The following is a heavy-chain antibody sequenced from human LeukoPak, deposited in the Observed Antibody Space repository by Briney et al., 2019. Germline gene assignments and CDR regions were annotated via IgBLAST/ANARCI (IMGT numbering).Heavy chain of an antibody. D-gene: IGHD4-23*01. V-gene: IGHV4-59*01. CDR1: GGSISSYY. J-gene: IGHJ6*02. CDR2: IYYSGST. CDR3: ARDYCNGGLYYGMDV. Sequence: SETLSLTCTVSGGSISSYYWSWIRQPPGKGLEWIGYIYYSGSTNYNPSLKSRVTISVDTSKNQFSLKLSSVTAADTAVYYCARDYCNGGLYYGMDVWGQGTTVTVSS.